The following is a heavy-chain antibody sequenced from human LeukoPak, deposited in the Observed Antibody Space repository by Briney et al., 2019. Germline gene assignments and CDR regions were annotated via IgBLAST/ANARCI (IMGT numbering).Heavy chain of an antibody. D-gene: IGHD2-2*01. CDR3: AIICSSTSCYLFDY. CDR2: ISSSSSYI. CDR1: GFTFSSYS. Sequence: GESLRLSCAASGFTFSSYSMNWVRQAPGKGLELVSSISSSSSYIYYADSVKGRFTISRDNAKNSLYLQMNSLRAEDTAVYYCAIICSSTSCYLFDYWGQGTLVTISS. V-gene: IGHV3-21*01. J-gene: IGHJ4*02.